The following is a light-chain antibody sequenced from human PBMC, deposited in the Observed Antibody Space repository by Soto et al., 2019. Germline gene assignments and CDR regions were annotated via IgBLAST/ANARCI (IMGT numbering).Light chain of an antibody. CDR3: QQYGSSPGYT. CDR2: GAS. CDR1: QSVSSSY. J-gene: IGKJ2*01. Sequence: EIVLTQSTGTLSLSPGEIATLSCRASQSVSSSYLDWYQQKPGQAPRLLIYGASSRATGIPDRFSGSESGTDFTLTISRLEPEDFAVYYCQQYGSSPGYTFGQGTKLEIK. V-gene: IGKV3-20*01.